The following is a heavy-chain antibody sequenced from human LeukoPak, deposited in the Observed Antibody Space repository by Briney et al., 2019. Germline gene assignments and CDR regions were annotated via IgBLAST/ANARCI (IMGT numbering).Heavy chain of an antibody. Sequence: PGGSLRLSCAASGITFRNNAMSWVRQAPGKGLEWVSAISGSGGNTYYADSVKGRFTISRDNSKNTLHLQMNSLRAEDTAVYYCTQRTSFDYWGQGTLVTVSS. J-gene: IGHJ4*02. CDR2: ISGSGGNT. CDR1: GITFRNNA. D-gene: IGHD3/OR15-3a*01. V-gene: IGHV3-23*01. CDR3: TQRTSFDY.